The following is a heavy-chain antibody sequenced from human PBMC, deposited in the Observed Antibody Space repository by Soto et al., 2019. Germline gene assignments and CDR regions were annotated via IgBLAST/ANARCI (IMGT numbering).Heavy chain of an antibody. CDR3: ARDETQTFRSYVYYYGVDV. CDR1: RFTFRSYW. V-gene: IGHV3-74*01. D-gene: IGHD3-16*01. J-gene: IGHJ6*02. CDR2: INTDGSST. Sequence: EVQLVESGGGLVQPGGSLRLSCAVSRFTFRSYWMHWVRQAPGRGLAWVSRINTDGSSTSYADSVKGRFTISRDNAKNTLYLQMNSLRVEDTAVYYCARDETQTFRSYVYYYGVDVWGQGTTVTVSS.